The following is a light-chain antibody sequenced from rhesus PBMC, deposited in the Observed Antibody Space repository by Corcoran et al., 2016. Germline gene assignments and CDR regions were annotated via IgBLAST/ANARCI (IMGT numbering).Light chain of an antibody. CDR3: QKYSNSPLP. V-gene: IGKV3-53*01. J-gene: IGKJ3*01. CDR1: QSVTNY. Sequence: QVMLTQSPATLSLSPGERATLSCRASQSVTNYLAWYHQKPGQAPSLLTYDASSRAAGVPDRFSGSGSGTEFTLTISSLEPEDFAVYYCQKYSNSPLPFGPGTKLDIK. CDR2: DAS.